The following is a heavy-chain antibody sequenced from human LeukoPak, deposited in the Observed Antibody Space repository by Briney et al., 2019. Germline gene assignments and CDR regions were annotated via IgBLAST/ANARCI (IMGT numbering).Heavy chain of an antibody. J-gene: IGHJ4*02. CDR2: IWYDGSNK. V-gene: IGHV3-33*08. CDR1: GFTFSSYS. CDR3: AREGTAMDMPDY. D-gene: IGHD5-18*01. Sequence: GGSLRLSCAASGFTFSSYSMNWVRQAPGKGLGGVAVIWYDGSNKYYADSVKGRFTISRDNSKNTLYLQMNSLRAEDTAVYYCAREGTAMDMPDYWGQGTLVTVSS.